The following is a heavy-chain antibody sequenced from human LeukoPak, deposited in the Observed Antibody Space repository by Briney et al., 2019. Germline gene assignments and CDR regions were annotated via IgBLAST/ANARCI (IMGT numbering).Heavy chain of an antibody. J-gene: IGHJ4*02. CDR1: GYTLTELSIS. Sequence: ASVKVSCKVSGYTLTELSISMHWVRQTHGEGLEWKGGFDPEDGEKIYAQKFQGRLTMTEDTSTDTAYMELNSLTSEDTAVYYCATAPKIRTRVDYWGQGTLVTVSS. V-gene: IGHV1-24*01. CDR3: ATAPKIRTRVDY. D-gene: IGHD2-2*01. CDR2: FDPEDGEK.